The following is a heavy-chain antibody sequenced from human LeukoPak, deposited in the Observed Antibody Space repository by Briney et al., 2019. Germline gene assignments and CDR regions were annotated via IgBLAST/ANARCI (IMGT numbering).Heavy chain of an antibody. CDR3: ARVRTYYYDSSGYPDAFDI. Sequence: ASVKVFCKASGYTFTGYYMHWVRQAPGQGLEWMGRINPNSGGTNYAQKFQGRVTMTRDTSISTAYMELSRLRSDDTAVYYCARVRTYYYDSSGYPDAFDIWGQGTMVTVSS. J-gene: IGHJ3*02. CDR1: GYTFTGYY. CDR2: INPNSGGT. D-gene: IGHD3-22*01. V-gene: IGHV1-2*06.